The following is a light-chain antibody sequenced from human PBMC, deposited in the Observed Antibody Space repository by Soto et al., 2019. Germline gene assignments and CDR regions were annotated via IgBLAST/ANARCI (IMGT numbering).Light chain of an antibody. CDR3: SSYTSSSTRV. Sequence: QSALTQPASVSGSPGQSITISCTGTSSDVGGYNYVSWYQQHPDKAPKHMIYEVSNRPSGVSNRFSGSKSGNTASLTISGLQAEDEADYYCSSYTSSSTRVFGGGTKLTVL. CDR1: SSDVGGYNY. V-gene: IGLV2-14*01. J-gene: IGLJ2*01. CDR2: EVS.